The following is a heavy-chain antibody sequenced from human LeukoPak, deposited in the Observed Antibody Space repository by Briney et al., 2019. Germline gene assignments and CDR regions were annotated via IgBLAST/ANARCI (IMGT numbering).Heavy chain of an antibody. D-gene: IGHD2-2*01. V-gene: IGHV1-8*01. CDR2: MNPNSGNT. Sequence: PLASVKVSCKASGYTFTSYDINWVRQATGQGREWMGWMNPNSGNTGYAQKFQGRVTMTRNTSISTAYMELSSLRSEDTAVYYCARGRGYCSSTSCYENDYWGQGTLVTVSS. CDR3: ARGRGYCSSTSCYENDY. CDR1: GYTFTSYD. J-gene: IGHJ4*02.